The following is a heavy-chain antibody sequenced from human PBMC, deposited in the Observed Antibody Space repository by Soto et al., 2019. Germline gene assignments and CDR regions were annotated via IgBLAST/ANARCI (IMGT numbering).Heavy chain of an antibody. J-gene: IGHJ6*03. CDR1: GYTFTSYG. D-gene: IGHD3-10*01. CDR3: ARDGVVRGVTKSKPYYYYYYMDV. CDR2: ISAYNGST. Sequence: ASVKVSCKASGYTFTSYGISWVRQAPGQGLEWMGWISAYNGSTNYAQKLQGRVTMTTDTSTSTAYMELRSLRSDDTAVYYCARDGVVRGVTKSKPYYYYYYMDVWGKGTTVTVSS. V-gene: IGHV1-18*01.